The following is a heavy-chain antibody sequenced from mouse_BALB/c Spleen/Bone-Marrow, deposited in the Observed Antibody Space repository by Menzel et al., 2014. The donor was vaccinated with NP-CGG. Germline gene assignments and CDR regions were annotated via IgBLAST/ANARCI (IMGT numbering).Heavy chain of an antibody. Sequence: EVKLMESGGGLVQPGGSLKLSCAASGFDFSRYWMTWVRQAPGKGLEWIGEINPASSTINHTPSLKDKFIISRDNAKNTLYLQMSKVRSEDTALYYCAKNYYYGYVAYWGQGTLVTVSA. CDR2: INPASSTI. J-gene: IGHJ3*01. CDR1: GFDFSRYW. V-gene: IGHV4-1*02. D-gene: IGHD1-2*01. CDR3: AKNYYYGYVAY.